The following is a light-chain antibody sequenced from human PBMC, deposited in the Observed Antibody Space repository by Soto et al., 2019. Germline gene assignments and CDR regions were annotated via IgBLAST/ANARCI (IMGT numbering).Light chain of an antibody. V-gene: IGKV3-15*01. Sequence: EIVMTQSPATLSVSPGERATLSCRASQSVSSNLAWYQQKPGQAPRLLIYGASTRVTGIPARFSGSESGTESTLTISSLQSEDFAVYCCQQYTNWPTFGPGTKVDIK. CDR2: GAS. CDR1: QSVSSN. J-gene: IGKJ3*01. CDR3: QQYTNWPT.